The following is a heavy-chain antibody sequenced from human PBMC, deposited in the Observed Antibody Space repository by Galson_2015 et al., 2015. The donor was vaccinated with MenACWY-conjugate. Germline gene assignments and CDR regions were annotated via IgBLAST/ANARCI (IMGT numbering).Heavy chain of an antibody. CDR1: GDSMTNSHYL. CDR2: IQQNWNT. J-gene: IGHJ4*02. CDR3: ARSHGVY. Sequence: ETLSLTCSVSGDSMTNSHYLWAWLRQPPGKGLEWIGHIQQNWNTFYTPSLRGRVTMSIDTSKKQFALELSSVTAADTAIYYCARSHGVYWGQGILVTVSS. D-gene: IGHD3-10*01. V-gene: IGHV4-39*01.